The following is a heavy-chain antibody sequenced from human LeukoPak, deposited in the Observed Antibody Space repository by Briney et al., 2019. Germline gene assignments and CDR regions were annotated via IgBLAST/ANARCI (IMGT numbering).Heavy chain of an antibody. V-gene: IGHV4-61*01. D-gene: IGHD7-27*01. CDR1: GGSVSSGSYYY. CDR2: IYCSGST. CDR3: ARVGNFEGYY. Sequence: SSETLSLTCTVSGGSVSSGSYYYWSWIRQPPGKGLEWIGYIYCSGSTNYNPALKSRVTISVDTPKNQFSLKLSSVTAADTAVYYCARVGNFEGYYWGQGTLVTVSS. J-gene: IGHJ4*02.